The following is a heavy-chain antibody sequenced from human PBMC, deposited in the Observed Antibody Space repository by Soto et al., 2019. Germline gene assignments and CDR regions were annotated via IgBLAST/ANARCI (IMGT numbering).Heavy chain of an antibody. J-gene: IGHJ3*02. D-gene: IGHD4-17*01. V-gene: IGHV1-24*01. Sequence: ASVKVSCKVSGHTLTELSMHWVRQAPGKGLEWMGGFDPEDGETIYAQKFQGRVTMTEDTSTDTAYMELSSLRSEDTAVYYCATELTTVTTYAFDIWGQGTMVTVSS. CDR2: FDPEDGET. CDR3: ATELTTVTTYAFDI. CDR1: GHTLTELS.